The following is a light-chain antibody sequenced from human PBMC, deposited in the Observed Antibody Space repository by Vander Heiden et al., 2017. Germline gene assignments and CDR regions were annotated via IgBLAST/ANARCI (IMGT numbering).Light chain of an antibody. CDR1: SSDVGGYDY. CDR2: DGT. Sequence: QSALTQPPSVSGCPVESITVSCTGTSSDVGGYDYVSWYQKLPGKAPKLMIYDGTNRPSGVSNRFSGSKSGNTASLTISGLQAEDEADYYCTSYTSSSTLVFGSGTKVTVL. J-gene: IGLJ1*01. V-gene: IGLV2-14*03. CDR3: TSYTSSSTLV.